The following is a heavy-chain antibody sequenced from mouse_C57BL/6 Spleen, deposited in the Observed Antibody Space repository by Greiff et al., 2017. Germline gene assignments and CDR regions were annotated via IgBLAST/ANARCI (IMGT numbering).Heavy chain of an antibody. V-gene: IGHV1-20*01. CDR2: INPYNGDT. J-gene: IGHJ1*03. Sequence: VQLQQSGPELVKPGDSVKISCKASGYSFTGYFMNWVMQSHGKSLEWIGRINPYNGDTFYNQKFKGKATLTVDKSSSTAHMELRSLTSEDSAVYYCARCPSYYDYGGGYFDVWGTGTTVTVSS. CDR1: GYSFTGYF. D-gene: IGHD2-4*01. CDR3: ARCPSYYDYGGGYFDV.